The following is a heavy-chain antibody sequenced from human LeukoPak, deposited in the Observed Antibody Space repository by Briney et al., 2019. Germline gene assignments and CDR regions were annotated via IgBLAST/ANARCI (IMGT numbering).Heavy chain of an antibody. CDR3: ARHGTTRNGMDV. V-gene: IGHV4-59*08. D-gene: IGHD4-17*01. CDR2: IYYSGST. CDR1: GGYISTLY. J-gene: IGHJ6*02. Sequence: SETLSLTCTVSGGYISTLYWSWIRQPPGKGLEWIGYIYYSGSTNYNPSLKRRVTISVDTSKNQFSLKLSSVTAADTAVYYCARHGTTRNGMDVWGQGTTVTVSS.